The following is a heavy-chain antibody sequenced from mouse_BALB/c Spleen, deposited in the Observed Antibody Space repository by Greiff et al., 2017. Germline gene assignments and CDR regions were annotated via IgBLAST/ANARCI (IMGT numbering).Heavy chain of an antibody. J-gene: IGHJ1*01. CDR2: IDPENGDT. V-gene: IGHV14-4*02. D-gene: IGHD1-2*01. Sequence: EVQLQESGAELVRSGASVKLSCTASGFNIKDYYMHWVKQRPEQGLEWIGWIDPENGDTEYAPKFQGKATMTADTSSNTAYLQLSSLTSEDTAVYYCNALLRLRADFDVWGAGTTVTVSS. CDR1: GFNIKDYY. CDR3: NALLRLRADFDV.